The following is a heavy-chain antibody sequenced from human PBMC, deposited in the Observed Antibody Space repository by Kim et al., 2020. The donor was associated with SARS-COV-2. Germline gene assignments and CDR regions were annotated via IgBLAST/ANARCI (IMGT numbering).Heavy chain of an antibody. Sequence: GGSLRLSCEASGFTFSSYAMTWVRQAPGKGLEWVSVMSGSGGSTYYADSVKGRFTISRDNSKNTLYLQMNSLRGDDTAVYYCAKGYDTSGYYYAYYYGMDVWGQGTTVTVSS. CDR1: GFTFSSYA. CDR2: MSGSGGST. V-gene: IGHV3-23*01. D-gene: IGHD3-22*01. CDR3: AKGYDTSGYYYAYYYGMDV. J-gene: IGHJ6*02.